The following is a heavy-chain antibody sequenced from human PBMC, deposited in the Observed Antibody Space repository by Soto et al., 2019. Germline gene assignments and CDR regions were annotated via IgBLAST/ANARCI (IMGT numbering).Heavy chain of an antibody. J-gene: IGHJ4*02. V-gene: IGHV1-69*01. Sequence: QVQLVQSGAEVKKPGSSVKVSCEAPGGTFDHAAITWVRQAPGHGLEWMGGINPMFNSTHYAQKIQGMVTITAAAATSTAFMELRRLSSDDTAVYYGARQIFAADYWGQGTLLIASS. CDR3: ARQIFAADY. CDR2: INPMFNST. D-gene: IGHD3-9*01. CDR1: GGTFDHAA.